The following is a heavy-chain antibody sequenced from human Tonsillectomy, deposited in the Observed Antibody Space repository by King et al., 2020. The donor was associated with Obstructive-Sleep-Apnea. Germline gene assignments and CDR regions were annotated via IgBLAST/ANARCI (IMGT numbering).Heavy chain of an antibody. V-gene: IGHV5-51*01. CDR3: ARGESARVTAFDI. CDR1: GYSFTSYW. D-gene: IGHD2-21*02. J-gene: IGHJ3*02. Sequence: EWQLVQSGAEVKKPGESLKISCEASGYSFTSYWIGWVRQMPGKGLEWMGIIYPGDSDTRYSPSFQGQVSISADKSISTAYLQWSSLKASDTAMYYCARGESARVTAFDIWGQGTMVTVSS. CDR2: IYPGDSDT.